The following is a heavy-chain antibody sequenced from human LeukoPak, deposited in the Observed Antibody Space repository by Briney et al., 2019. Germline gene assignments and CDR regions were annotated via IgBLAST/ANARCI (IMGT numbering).Heavy chain of an antibody. CDR2: IIPILGIA. V-gene: IGHV1-69*04. D-gene: IGHD3-22*01. CDR1: GGTFSSYA. J-gene: IGHJ3*02. CDR3: AREIVVAQSDAFDI. Sequence: SVNVSCKSSGGTFSSYAISWVRPPPGQGLEWMGRIIPILGIANYPQKFQGRVTITADKSTNTPYMELSSLRSEHTPVYYCAREIVVAQSDAFDIWGQGTMVTVSS.